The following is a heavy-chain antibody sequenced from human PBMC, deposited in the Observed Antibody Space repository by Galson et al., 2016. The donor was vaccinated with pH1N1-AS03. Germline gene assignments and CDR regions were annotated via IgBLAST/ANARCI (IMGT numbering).Heavy chain of an antibody. CDR1: GYTFTGNY. CDR2: ISPNSGDT. Sequence: SVKVSCKASGYTFTGNYLHWVRQAPGQGLEWVGWISPNSGDTSYAQKFQGRVTMTRDTSISAAFLELSRLRSDDTAVFYCASLRFGIARGEFIAFDLWGQGTMVTVSS. CDR3: ASLRFGIARGEFIAFDL. D-gene: IGHD3-16*01. J-gene: IGHJ3*01. V-gene: IGHV1-2*02.